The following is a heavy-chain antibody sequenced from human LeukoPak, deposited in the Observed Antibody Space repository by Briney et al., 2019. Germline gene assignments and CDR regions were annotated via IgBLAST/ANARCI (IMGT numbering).Heavy chain of an antibody. CDR1: GNRISNYA. CDR2: IIPIFGTA. D-gene: IGHD3-16*01. J-gene: IGHJ6*02. Sequence: AAVKLSCKASGNRISNYAVSWVRQAPGQGLEWMGGIIPIFGTADYAQKFQGRVTITADQSTSTTYMALSSLKSEDTATYYCTTRACHAGGCSSSFYYYYGLHFWGQGTTVSVSS. CDR3: TTRACHAGGCSSSFYYYYGLHF. V-gene: IGHV1-69*13.